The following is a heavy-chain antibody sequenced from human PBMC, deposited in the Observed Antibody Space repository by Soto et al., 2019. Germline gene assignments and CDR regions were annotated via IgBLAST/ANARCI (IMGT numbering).Heavy chain of an antibody. CDR2: ITWNSANV. D-gene: IGHD2-15*01. J-gene: IGHJ5*02. CDR1: GFTFDDYP. CDR3: AKGGYCTDGSCYTEFAP. Sequence: QLVESGGGLVQPGRSLRLSCTASGFTFDDYPMHWVRQRPGQGLEWVSGITWNSANVGYADSVSGRFTISRDNAKNSLFLQMDNLRPEDTAFYFCAKGGYCTDGSCYTEFAPRGQGTLVTVSS. V-gene: IGHV3-9*01.